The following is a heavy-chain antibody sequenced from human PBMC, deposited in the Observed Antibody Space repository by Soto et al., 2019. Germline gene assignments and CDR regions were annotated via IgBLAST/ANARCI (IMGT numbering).Heavy chain of an antibody. V-gene: IGHV3-74*01. J-gene: IGHJ5*02. CDR2: INSDGRTT. D-gene: IGHD2-2*01. CDR3: AKEGYCSSTSCYWNQINWFDP. CDR1: GFTFRTSW. Sequence: PGGSLRLSCVDSGFTFRTSWMHWVRQAPGKGLVWVSHINSDGRTTGYADSVKGRFTTSRDNAKNTLYLQMNSLRAEDTAVYYCAKEGYCSSTSCYWNQINWFDPWGQGTLVTVSS.